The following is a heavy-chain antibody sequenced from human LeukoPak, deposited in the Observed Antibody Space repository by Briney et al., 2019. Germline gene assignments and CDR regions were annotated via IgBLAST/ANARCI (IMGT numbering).Heavy chain of an antibody. V-gene: IGHV3-23*01. D-gene: IGHD6-13*01. CDR3: AKTSSSWYGSAWWYFDL. Sequence: GGSLRLSCAVSGFTFSSYAMSWVRQAPGKGLEWVSAISGSGGSTYYADSVKGRFTISRDNSKNTLYLQMNSLRAEDTAVYYCAKTSSSWYGSAWWYFDLWGRGTLVTVSS. CDR1: GFTFSSYA. CDR2: ISGSGGST. J-gene: IGHJ2*01.